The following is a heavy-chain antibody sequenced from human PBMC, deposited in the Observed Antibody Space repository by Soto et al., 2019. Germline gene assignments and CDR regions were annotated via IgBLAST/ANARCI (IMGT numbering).Heavy chain of an antibody. Sequence: SETLSLTCTVSGGSISSGDYYWSWIRQPPGKGLEWIGYIYYSGSTYYNPSLKSRVTISVDTSKNQFPLKLSSVTAADTAVYYCARGGSCGGDCYPYYYYGMDVWGQGTTVTVSS. V-gene: IGHV4-30-4*01. CDR1: GGSISSGDYY. D-gene: IGHD2-21*02. CDR3: ARGGSCGGDCYPYYYYGMDV. CDR2: IYYSGST. J-gene: IGHJ6*02.